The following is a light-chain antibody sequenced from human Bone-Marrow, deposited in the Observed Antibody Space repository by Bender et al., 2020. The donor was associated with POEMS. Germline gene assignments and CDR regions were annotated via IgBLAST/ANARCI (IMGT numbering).Light chain of an antibody. CDR3: AVWDDSLNGWV. V-gene: IGLV1-44*01. CDR2: SSH. Sequence: QSVLTQPPSASGTPGQRVTISCSGGSSNIGAHAVNWYQHLPGTTPQLLIYSSHRRPSEVPDRFSDSRSGTSASLAISGLQSEDESDYYCAVWDDSLNGWVFGGGTKLTVL. J-gene: IGLJ3*02. CDR1: SSNIGAHA.